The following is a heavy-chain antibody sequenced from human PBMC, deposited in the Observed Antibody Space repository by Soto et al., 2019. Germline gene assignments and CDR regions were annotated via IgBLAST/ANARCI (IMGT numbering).Heavy chain of an antibody. Sequence: SETLSLTCTVSGGSISSYYWSRIRQPPGKGLEWIGYIYYSGSTNYNPSLKSRVTISVDTSKNQFSLKLSSVTAADTAVYYCARDQGGSYLYYYYGMDVWGQGTTVTVSS. CDR1: GGSISSYY. D-gene: IGHD1-26*01. J-gene: IGHJ6*02. V-gene: IGHV4-59*01. CDR3: ARDQGGSYLYYYYGMDV. CDR2: IYYSGST.